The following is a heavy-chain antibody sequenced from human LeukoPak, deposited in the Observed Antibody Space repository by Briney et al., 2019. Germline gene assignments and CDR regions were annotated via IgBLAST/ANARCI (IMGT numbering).Heavy chain of an antibody. J-gene: IGHJ5*02. CDR2: IIPILGLA. CDR3: ARESYCGGDCYSELWFDP. Sequence: SVKVSCKASGGTFSSDAISWVRQAPGQGLEWMGRIIPILGLANYAQKFQGRGTITADKSTSTAYMELSSLRSEDTAVYDCARESYCGGDCYSELWFDPWGQGTLVTVSS. D-gene: IGHD2-21*02. V-gene: IGHV1-69*04. CDR1: GGTFSSDA.